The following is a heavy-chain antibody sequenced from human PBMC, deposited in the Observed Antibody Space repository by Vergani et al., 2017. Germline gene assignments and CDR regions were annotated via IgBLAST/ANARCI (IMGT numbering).Heavy chain of an antibody. Sequence: QLQLQESGPGLVKPSETLSLTCTVSGGSISSSSYYWGWIRQPPGKGLEWIGSIYYSGSNYYNPSLKSRVTISVVTSKNQFSLKLSSVTAADTAVYYCARWSRTVTTFTSGDWFDPWGQGTLVTVSS. CDR1: GGSISSSSYY. CDR2: IYYSGSN. V-gene: IGHV4-39*01. CDR3: ARWSRTVTTFTSGDWFDP. D-gene: IGHD4-11*01. J-gene: IGHJ5*02.